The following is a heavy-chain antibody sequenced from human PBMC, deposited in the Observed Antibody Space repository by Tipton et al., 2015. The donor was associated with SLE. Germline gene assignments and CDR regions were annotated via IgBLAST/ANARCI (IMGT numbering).Heavy chain of an antibody. D-gene: IGHD3-3*01. V-gene: IGHV4-31*03. J-gene: IGHJ5*02. CDR1: GASISSGGYY. Sequence: TLSLTCSVSGASISSGGYYWSWIRQHPGKGLEWIGYIYYTGRTFYNPFLKSRLTISVDTAKNHFSLNLTSAMAAETNVYYCARGAYGVVSVRSYNWFDPWGQGILVTVPS. CDR2: IYYTGRT. CDR3: ARGAYGVVSVRSYNWFDP.